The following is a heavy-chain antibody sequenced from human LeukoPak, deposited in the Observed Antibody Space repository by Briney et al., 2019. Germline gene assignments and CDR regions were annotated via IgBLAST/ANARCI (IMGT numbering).Heavy chain of an antibody. J-gene: IGHJ5*02. CDR2: INHSGST. D-gene: IGHD5-18*01. Sequence: SETLSLTCTVSGYSISSGYYWGWIRQPPGKGLEWIGEINHSGSTNYNPSLKSRVTISVDTSKNQFSLKLSSVTAADTAVYYCARLGYSYGSLAFDPWGQGTLVTVSS. CDR1: GYSISSGYY. CDR3: ARLGYSYGSLAFDP. V-gene: IGHV4-38-2*02.